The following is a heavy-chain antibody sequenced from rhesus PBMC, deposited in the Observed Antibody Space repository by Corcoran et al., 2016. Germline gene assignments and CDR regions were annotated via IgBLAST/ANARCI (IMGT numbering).Heavy chain of an antibody. J-gene: IGHJ5-1*01. CDR2: INPSKGKV. V-gene: IGHV1-200*01. CDR3: TRDRQLRRFDV. Sequence: QVQLVQSGAEVKEPGASAKLSCKASGYTFTSYYVNWVRQAPGQGLEWMAWINPSKGKVGYAQSFQGRITMTRDTSSNTVYMELRSLRSEDTAVYFCTRDRQLRRFDVWGPGVLVTVSS. CDR1: GYTFTSYY. D-gene: IGHD1-26*01.